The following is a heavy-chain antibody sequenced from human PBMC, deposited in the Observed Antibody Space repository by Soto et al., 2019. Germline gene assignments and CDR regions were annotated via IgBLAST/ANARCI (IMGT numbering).Heavy chain of an antibody. J-gene: IGHJ6*03. CDR2: IKQDGSEK. CDR3: TRYQKAVSYDFWRGYPDPLYYYYYMDV. D-gene: IGHD3-3*01. CDR1: GFTFSSDW. Sequence: EVQLVESGGGVVQPGGSLRLSCAASGFTFSSDWMSWVRQAPGKGLEWVANIKQDGSEKYYVDSVKGRFTISRDHAKNSLYLQMNSLRAEATAVYYCTRYQKAVSYDFWRGYPDPLYYYYYMDVWGKGTTVTVSS. V-gene: IGHV3-7*01.